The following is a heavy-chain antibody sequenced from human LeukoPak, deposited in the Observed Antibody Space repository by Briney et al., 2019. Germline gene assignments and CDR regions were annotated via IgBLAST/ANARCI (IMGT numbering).Heavy chain of an antibody. CDR2: IYHSGST. CDR3: ARHFKDRGSSWYGVFDY. Sequence: SETLSLTXAVSGHSIGSGYYWGWIRQPPGKGLEWIGSIYHSGSTYYNPSLKSRVTISVDTSKNQFSLKLSSVAAADTAVYYCARHFKDRGSSWYGVFDYWGQGTLVTVSS. J-gene: IGHJ4*02. D-gene: IGHD6-13*01. V-gene: IGHV4-38-2*01. CDR1: GHSIGSGYY.